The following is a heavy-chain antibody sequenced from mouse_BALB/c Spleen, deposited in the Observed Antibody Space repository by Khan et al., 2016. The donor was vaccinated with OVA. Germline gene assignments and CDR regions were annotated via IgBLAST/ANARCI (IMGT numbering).Heavy chain of an antibody. D-gene: IGHD1-1*01. V-gene: IGHV5-6*01. CDR3: ARLAYYYNSEGFAY. Sequence: EVELVESGGDFVRPGGSLKLSCAASGFTFSTYGMSWVRQTPDKRLEWVATINTGGAYTYYPDSVKGRFTISRDNAKNNLYLQLSSLKSEDTDIYYCARLAYYYNSEGFAYWGQGTLVTVSA. CDR1: GFTFSTYG. CDR2: INTGGAYT. J-gene: IGHJ3*01.